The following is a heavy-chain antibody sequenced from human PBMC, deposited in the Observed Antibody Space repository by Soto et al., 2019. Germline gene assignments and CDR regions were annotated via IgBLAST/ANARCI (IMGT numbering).Heavy chain of an antibody. CDR1: GYSFTSYW. V-gene: IGHV5-51*01. Sequence: GESLKISCKGSGYSFTSYWIGWVRQMPGKGLEWMGIIYPGDSDTRYSPSFQGQVTISADKSISTAYLQWSSLKASDTAMYYCARHIRDGVTTHYYYYGMDVWGQGTTVTVSS. CDR2: IYPGDSDT. CDR3: ARHIRDGVTTHYYYYGMDV. D-gene: IGHD4-4*01. J-gene: IGHJ6*02.